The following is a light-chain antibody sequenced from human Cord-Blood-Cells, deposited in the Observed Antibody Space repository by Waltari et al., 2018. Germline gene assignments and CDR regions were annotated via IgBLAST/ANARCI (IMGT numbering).Light chain of an antibody. J-gene: IGLJ2*01. Sequence: QLVLTHSPSASASLGASVKLTCTLSSGHSSYAIAWHQPQPEKGPRYLMKLNSDGSHSKGDGIPDRFSGSSSGAERYLTISSLQSEDEADYYCQTWGTGIHVVFGGGTKLTVL. CDR1: SGHSSYA. V-gene: IGLV4-69*01. CDR3: QTWGTGIHVV. CDR2: LNSDGSH.